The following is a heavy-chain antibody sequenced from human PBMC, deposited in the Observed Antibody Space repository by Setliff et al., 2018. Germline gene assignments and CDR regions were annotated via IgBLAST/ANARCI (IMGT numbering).Heavy chain of an antibody. V-gene: IGHV3-11*04. CDR2: ISGGGTTI. CDR1: GFSFSGSY. J-gene: IGHJ6*02. CDR3: ARDGVFYAMDF. D-gene: IGHD3-10*01. Sequence: PGGSLRLSCAASGFSFSGSYMSWVRQAPGKGLEWISKISGGGTTIFYADSVRGRLTISRDNTKNSLYLQMNSLRAEDTAVYYCARDGVFYAMDFWGQGTTVTVSS.